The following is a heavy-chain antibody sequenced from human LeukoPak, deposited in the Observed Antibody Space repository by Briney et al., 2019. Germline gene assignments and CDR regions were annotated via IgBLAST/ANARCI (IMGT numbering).Heavy chain of an antibody. V-gene: IGHV4-59*01. CDR2: IYYSGST. D-gene: IGHD3-10*01. CDR3: ARLRGRYYYYYGMDV. Sequence: SETLSLTCTVSGGSISSYYWSWIRQPPGKGLERIGYIYYSGSTNYNPSLKSRVTISVDTSKNQFSLKLSSVTAADTAVYYCARLRGRYYYYYGMDVWGQGTTVTVSS. J-gene: IGHJ6*02. CDR1: GGSISSYY.